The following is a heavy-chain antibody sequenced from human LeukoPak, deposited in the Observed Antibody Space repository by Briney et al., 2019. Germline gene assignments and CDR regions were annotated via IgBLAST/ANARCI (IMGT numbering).Heavy chain of an antibody. CDR2: TYFSSKWYS. D-gene: IGHD1-26*01. V-gene: IGHV6-1*01. CDR3: SRKMGAFDY. J-gene: IGHJ4*02. CDR1: GDSVSSYGAA. Sequence: SQTLSLTCAISGDSVSSYGAAWNWIRQSPSRGLEWLGGTYFSSKWYSDYAASVKGRITISPDTSKNQVSLQLNSVTPEDTAIYYCSRKMGAFDYWGQGTLVTVSS.